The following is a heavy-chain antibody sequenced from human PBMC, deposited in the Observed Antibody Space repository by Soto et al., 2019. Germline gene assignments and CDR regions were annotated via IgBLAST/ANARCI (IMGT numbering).Heavy chain of an antibody. V-gene: IGHV1-18*01. CDR3: ARGDIVVVPAAHNWFDP. D-gene: IGHD2-2*01. Sequence: ASVKVSCKASGYTFTSYGISWVRQAPGQGLEWMGWISAYNGNTNYAQKLQGRVTMTTDTSTSTAYMELRSLRSDDTAVYYCARGDIVVVPAAHNWFDPWGQGTLVTVPQ. J-gene: IGHJ5*02. CDR1: GYTFTSYG. CDR2: ISAYNGNT.